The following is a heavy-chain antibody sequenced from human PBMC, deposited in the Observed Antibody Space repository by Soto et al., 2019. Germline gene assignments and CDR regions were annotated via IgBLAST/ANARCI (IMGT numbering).Heavy chain of an antibody. CDR3: ARTRVTYYYYYMDV. V-gene: IGHV3-7*01. J-gene: IGHJ6*03. Sequence: PGGSLRLSCAASGFTFSSYWMSWVRQAPGKGLEWVANIKQGGSEKYYVDSVKGRFTISRDNAKNSLYLQMNSLRAEDTVVYYCARTRVTYYYYYMDVWGKGTTVTVSS. CDR1: GFTFSSYW. CDR2: IKQGGSEK. D-gene: IGHD2-2*01.